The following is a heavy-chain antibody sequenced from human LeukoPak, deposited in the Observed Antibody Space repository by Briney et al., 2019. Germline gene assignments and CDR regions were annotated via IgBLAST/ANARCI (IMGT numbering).Heavy chain of an antibody. CDR3: ASGSYRENFDY. V-gene: IGHV3-7*01. CDR2: MNQDGSER. J-gene: IGHJ4*02. D-gene: IGHD3-16*02. Sequence: GGSLRLSCAASGFTFSRFWMSWVCQAPQKGLEWVATMNQDGSERYYVDSVKDRCTISRDNAKNSLYLQISNLRVEDTAVYYCASGSYRENFDYWGQGILVTVSS. CDR1: GFTFSRFW.